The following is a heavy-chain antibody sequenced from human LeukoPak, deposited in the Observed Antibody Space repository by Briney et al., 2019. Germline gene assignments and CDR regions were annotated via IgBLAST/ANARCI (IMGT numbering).Heavy chain of an antibody. Sequence: PGGSLRLSCAASGFTFSSYAMHWVRQAPGKGLEWVAVISYDGSNKYYADSVKGRFTISRDNSKNTLYLQMNSLRAEDTAVYYCASGGCSSTSCLNWFDPWGQGTLVTVSS. J-gene: IGHJ5*02. V-gene: IGHV3-30-3*01. CDR1: GFTFSSYA. CDR3: ASGGCSSTSCLNWFDP. D-gene: IGHD2-2*01. CDR2: ISYDGSNK.